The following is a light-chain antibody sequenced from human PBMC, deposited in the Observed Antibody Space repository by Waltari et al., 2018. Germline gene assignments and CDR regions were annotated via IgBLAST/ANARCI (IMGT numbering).Light chain of an antibody. CDR3: QQYYSSPFT. CDR1: QSILSSSNNKNK. J-gene: IGKJ3*01. CDR2: WAS. Sequence: DIVMTQSPDSLAVSLGERATINCKSRQSILSSSNNKNKLPWYQQRPGQPPKLLIYWASSRQSGVPERFSGSGSGTDFTLTISSLQVEDVAVYYCQQYYSSPFTFGPGTKVDIK. V-gene: IGKV4-1*01.